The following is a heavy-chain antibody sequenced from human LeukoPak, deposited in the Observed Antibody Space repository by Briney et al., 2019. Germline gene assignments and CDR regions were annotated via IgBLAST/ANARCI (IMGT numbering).Heavy chain of an antibody. CDR2: IKQDGSET. Sequence: PGGSLRLSCVASGLTFSNFWMTWLRQAPGKGLEWVANIKQDGSETYCLDSVKGRFTISRDNAKNSMYLQMNSLRAEDTAVYYCVGCSGGTCSDFDYWGRGTLVTVSS. V-gene: IGHV3-7*01. CDR1: GLTFSNFW. J-gene: IGHJ4*02. D-gene: IGHD2-15*01. CDR3: VGCSGGTCSDFDY.